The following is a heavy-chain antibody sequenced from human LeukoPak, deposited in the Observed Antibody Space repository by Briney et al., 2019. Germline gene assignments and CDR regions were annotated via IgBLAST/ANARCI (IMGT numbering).Heavy chain of an antibody. J-gene: IGHJ4*02. D-gene: IGHD3-10*01. Sequence: PGRSLRLSCAASGFTFSSYGMHWVRQAPGKGLEWVSVILYDGSNKNYADSAKGRFTISRDNSKNTMYLQMNSLRAEDTAVYYCATELIRSGELLSGDYWGQGTLVTVSS. CDR3: ATELIRSGELLSGDY. V-gene: IGHV3-30*19. CDR1: GFTFSSYG. CDR2: ILYDGSNK.